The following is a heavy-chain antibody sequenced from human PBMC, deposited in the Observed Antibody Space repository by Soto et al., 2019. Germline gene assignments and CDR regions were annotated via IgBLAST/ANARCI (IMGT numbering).Heavy chain of an antibody. V-gene: IGHV4-39*01. CDR1: GGSISSSSYY. CDR2: IYYSGST. D-gene: IGHD4-17*01. CDR3: ARHGDLYGDYTDYYYMDV. J-gene: IGHJ6*03. Sequence: SETLSLTCTVSGGSISSSSYYWGWIRQPPGKGLEWIGSIYYSGSTYYNPSLKSRVTISVDTSKNQFSLKLSSVTAADTAVYYCARHGDLYGDYTDYYYMDVWGKGTTVTVSS.